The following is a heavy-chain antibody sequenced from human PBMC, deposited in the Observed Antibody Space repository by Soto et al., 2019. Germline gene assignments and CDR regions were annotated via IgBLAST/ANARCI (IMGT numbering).Heavy chain of an antibody. V-gene: IGHV1-69*06. D-gene: IGHD2-21*01. Sequence: QVQLVQSGAEVKKPGSSVKVSCETSGATLSSYPINWVRQAPGQGLEWMGGIIPLYGSANYRQKFSGRLTITADRSTSTAYMELSSLTSDDTAVYYCASEQVPVTEGGGGAFDIWCHGTMVIVSS. CDR3: ASEQVPVTEGGGGAFDI. J-gene: IGHJ3*02. CDR2: IIPLYGSA. CDR1: GATLSSYP.